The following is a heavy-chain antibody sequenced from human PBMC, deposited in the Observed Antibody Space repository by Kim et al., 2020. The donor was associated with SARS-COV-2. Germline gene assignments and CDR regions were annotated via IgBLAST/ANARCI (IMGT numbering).Heavy chain of an antibody. J-gene: IGHJ4*02. CDR2: ISGSGGST. V-gene: IGHV3-23*01. D-gene: IGHD3-22*01. CDR3: AKGHYDSSGYYSFGY. CDR1: GFTFSSYA. Sequence: GGSLRLSCAASGFTFSSYAMSWVRQAPGKGLEWVSAISGSGGSTYYADSVKGRFTISRDTSKNTLYLQMNSLRAEDTAVYYCAKGHYDSSGYYSFGYWGQGTLVTVSS.